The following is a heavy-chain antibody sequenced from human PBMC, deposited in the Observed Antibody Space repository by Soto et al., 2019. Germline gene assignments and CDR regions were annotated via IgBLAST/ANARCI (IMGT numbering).Heavy chain of an antibody. CDR2: IYYSGST. D-gene: IGHD3-22*01. CDR1: GGSISSYY. CDR3: ARGINYDSRGYGRTNYSYYGRGG. J-gene: IGHJ6*02. V-gene: IGHV4-59*01. Sequence: PSETLSLTCTVSGGSISSYYWSWIRQPPGKGLEWNGYIYYSGSTNYNPSLKSRVTISVDTSNNQFSLERSSGTASDSAVYYCARGINYDSRGYGRTNYSYYGRGGWRRRPTSAVSS.